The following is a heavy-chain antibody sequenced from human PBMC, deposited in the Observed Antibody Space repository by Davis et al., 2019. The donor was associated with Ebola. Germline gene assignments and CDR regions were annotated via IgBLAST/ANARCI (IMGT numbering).Heavy chain of an antibody. J-gene: IGHJ4*02. D-gene: IGHD3-3*01. Sequence: ASVKVSCKASGYTFTSYGISWVRQAPGQGLEWMGWISAYNGNTNYAQKLQGRVTMTTDTSTSTAYMELRSLRSDDTAVYYCARVGSPILEWLLSPDYWGQGTLVTVSS. CDR3: ARVGSPILEWLLSPDY. CDR1: GYTFTSYG. V-gene: IGHV1-18*04. CDR2: ISAYNGNT.